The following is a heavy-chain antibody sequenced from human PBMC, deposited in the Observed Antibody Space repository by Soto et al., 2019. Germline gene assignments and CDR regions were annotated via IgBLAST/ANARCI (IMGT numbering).Heavy chain of an antibody. CDR1: GDSDSSNSAA. J-gene: IGHJ4*02. CDR3: ARSAHGSGSYSFDY. Sequence: SQTLSLTCAIYGDSDSSNSAAWNWIRRSPSRGLEWLGRTYYRSKWYNDYAVSVKSRITINPDTSKNQFSLQLNPVTPEDTAVYYCARSAHGSGSYSFDYWGQGTQVTVSS. CDR2: TYYRSKWYN. D-gene: IGHD3-10*01. V-gene: IGHV6-1*01.